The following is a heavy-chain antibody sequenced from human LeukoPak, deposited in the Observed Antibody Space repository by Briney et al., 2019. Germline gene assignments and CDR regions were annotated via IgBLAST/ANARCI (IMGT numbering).Heavy chain of an antibody. CDR1: GVSVSSPNSY. J-gene: IGHJ5*02. CDR2: VYYIGTT. V-gene: IGHV4-61*01. Sequence: PSETLSLTCIGSGVSVSSPNSYWSWIRQPPGKGLERIGNVYYIGTTSYNSSLQSRVTISIDTSKNQFSLEVTSVTAADTAVYYCARNTSSSPWFDPWGQGTLVTVSS. CDR3: ARNTSSSPWFDP. D-gene: IGHD6-6*01.